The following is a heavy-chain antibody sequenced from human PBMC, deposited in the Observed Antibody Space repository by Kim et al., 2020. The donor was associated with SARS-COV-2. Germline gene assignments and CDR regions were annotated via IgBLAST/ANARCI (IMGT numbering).Heavy chain of an antibody. CDR2: IKSETDSETP. Sequence: GGSLRLSCETSGFTFANAWMSWVRQAPGKGLEWVGRIKSETDSETPNYAAPGIGRFTISRDDSKNMLYLQMSSLETEDTAVYYCATDMPGRPFDHWGQGTLVTVSS. D-gene: IGHD2-2*01. V-gene: IGHV3-15*01. CDR3: ATDMPGRPFDH. CDR1: GFTFANAW. J-gene: IGHJ4*02.